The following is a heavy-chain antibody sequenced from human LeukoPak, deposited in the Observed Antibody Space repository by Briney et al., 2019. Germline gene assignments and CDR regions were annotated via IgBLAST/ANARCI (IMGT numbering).Heavy chain of an antibody. V-gene: IGHV3-49*03. CDR2: IRSKAYGGTT. Sequence: GGSLRLSCTASGFTFGDYAMSWFRQAPGKGLEWVGFIRSKAYGGTTEYAASVKGRFTISRDDSKSIAYLQMNSLKTEDTAVYYCTRDVVAGLYYYYYYYMDVWGKGTTVTVSS. CDR1: GFTFGDYA. D-gene: IGHD6-19*01. J-gene: IGHJ6*03. CDR3: TRDVVAGLYYYYYYYMDV.